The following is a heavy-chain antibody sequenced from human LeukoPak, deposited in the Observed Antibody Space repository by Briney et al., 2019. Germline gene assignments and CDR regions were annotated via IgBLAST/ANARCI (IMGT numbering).Heavy chain of an antibody. D-gene: IGHD3-3*01. CDR3: AVQSVLRFRDY. CDR2: INHSGST. J-gene: IGHJ4*02. Sequence: SETLSLTCAVYGGSSSGYYWSWIRQPPGKGLEWIGEINHSGSTNYNPSLKSRVTISVDTSKNQFSLKLSSVTAADTAVYYCAVQSVLRFRDYWGQGTLVTVSS. CDR1: GGSSSGYY. V-gene: IGHV4-34*01.